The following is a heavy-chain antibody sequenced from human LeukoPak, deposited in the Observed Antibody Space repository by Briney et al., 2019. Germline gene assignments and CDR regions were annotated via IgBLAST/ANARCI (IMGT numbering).Heavy chain of an antibody. CDR3: AREGDGYKSSAFDI. CDR2: IYYSGST. V-gene: IGHV4-39*07. Sequence: SETLSLTCTVSGGSISSSSYYWGWIRQPPGNGLEWIGSIYYSGSTNYNPSLKSRVTISVDTSKNQFSLKLSSVTAADTAVYYCAREGDGYKSSAFDIWGQGTMVTVSS. CDR1: GGSISSSSYY. D-gene: IGHD5-24*01. J-gene: IGHJ3*02.